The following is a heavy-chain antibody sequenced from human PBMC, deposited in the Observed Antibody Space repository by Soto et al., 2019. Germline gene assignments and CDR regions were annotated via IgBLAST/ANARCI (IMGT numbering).Heavy chain of an antibody. Sequence: QLQLQESGPGLVRPSETLSLTCSVSGGSISSGYFYWAWIRQPPGKGLEWIGSMSQSGSSFHNPSLTSRVTIDVDTSKNQLSLRLRSVSAADTAVYYCARPSREGYTPDGFEIWGLGTMVTVSS. CDR1: GGSISSGYFY. CDR3: ARPSREGYTPDGFEI. CDR2: MSQSGSS. D-gene: IGHD5-12*01. V-gene: IGHV4-39*01. J-gene: IGHJ3*02.